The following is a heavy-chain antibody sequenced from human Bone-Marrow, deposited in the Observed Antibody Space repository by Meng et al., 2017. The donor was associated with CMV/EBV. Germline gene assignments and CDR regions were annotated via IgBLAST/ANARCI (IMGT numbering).Heavy chain of an antibody. CDR3: AKSLFGGVVGPLFDY. J-gene: IGHJ4*02. V-gene: IGHV3-23*03. D-gene: IGHD2-2*01. CDR2: IYSGGSNT. Sequence: GESLKISCAASGFTFATYAMSWVRQAPGKGLEWVSTIYSGGSNTDSADAVKGRVTISRDNSRNTLYLQINSLRAEDTALYYCAKSLFGGVVGPLFDYWGQGTLVTFYS. CDR1: GFTFATYA.